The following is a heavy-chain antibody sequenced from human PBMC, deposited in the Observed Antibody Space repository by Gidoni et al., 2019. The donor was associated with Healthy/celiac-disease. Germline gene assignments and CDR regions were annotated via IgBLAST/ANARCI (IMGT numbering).Heavy chain of an antibody. D-gene: IGHD3-3*01. CDR2: IRSKANSYAT. Sequence: EVQLVESGGGLVQPGGSLKLSCAASGFTFSGSAMHWVRQASGKGLEWVGRIRSKANSYATAYAASVKGRFTISRDDSKNTAYLQMNSLKTEDTAVYYCTRLWGDFWSGYYDYWGQGTLVTVSS. CDR3: TRLWGDFWSGYYDY. CDR1: GFTFSGSA. V-gene: IGHV3-73*01. J-gene: IGHJ4*02.